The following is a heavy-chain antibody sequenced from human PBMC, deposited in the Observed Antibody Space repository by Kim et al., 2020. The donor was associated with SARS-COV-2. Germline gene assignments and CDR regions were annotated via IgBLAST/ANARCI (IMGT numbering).Heavy chain of an antibody. D-gene: IGHD1-26*01. CDR3: ARTPGRFDY. Sequence: SETLSLTCTVSGGSVNSYYWSWIRQPPAKALEWIGFIYYTGRTTFNPSLKSRVAMSVDTSKNQFSLRLSSVTAADTAVYYCARTPGRFDYWGQGSLVTVSS. J-gene: IGHJ4*02. CDR2: IYYTGRT. V-gene: IGHV4-59*02. CDR1: GGSVNSYY.